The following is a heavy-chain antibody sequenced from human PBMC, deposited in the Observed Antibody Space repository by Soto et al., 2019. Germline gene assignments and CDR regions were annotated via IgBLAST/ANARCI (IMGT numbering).Heavy chain of an antibody. J-gene: IGHJ3*02. V-gene: IGHV4-59*01. CDR2: IYNSGST. CDR1: GGSISSYY. D-gene: IGHD2-15*01. Sequence: PSETLSLTCTVSGGSISSYYWSWIRQPPGKGLEWIGYIYNSGSTNYNPSLKSRVTISVDTSKNQFSLKLSSVTAADTAVYYCARLATDIVVVVAATEDGAFDIWGQGTMVTVSS. CDR3: ARLATDIVVVVAATEDGAFDI.